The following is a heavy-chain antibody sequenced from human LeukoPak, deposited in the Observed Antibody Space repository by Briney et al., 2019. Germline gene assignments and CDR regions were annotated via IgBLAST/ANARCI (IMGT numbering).Heavy chain of an antibody. Sequence: SETLSLTCAVYGGPFIVNYWSWIRHPPGKGLEWIGDINHTGSTNYNPSLKSRLTISIDTSKKQFSLKVNSVTAADTAVYYCARGWVYCTNGICSRSYYMDVWDKGTTVTVSS. CDR2: INHTGST. CDR1: GGPFIVNY. CDR3: ARGWVYCTNGICSRSYYMDV. V-gene: IGHV4-34*01. J-gene: IGHJ6*03. D-gene: IGHD2-8*01.